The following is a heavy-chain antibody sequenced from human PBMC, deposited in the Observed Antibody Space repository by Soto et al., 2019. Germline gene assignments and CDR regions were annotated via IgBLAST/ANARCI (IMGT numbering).Heavy chain of an antibody. CDR2: INADGSIT. CDR3: ARDRSRGYNHDLYIRGVSGT. J-gene: IGHJ5*02. Sequence: VGSLRLSCAASGFAFPTYWMHWVRQVPGKGLVWVSRINADGSITDYADSVKGRFTVSRDNTKNTLFLQMNSLTAEDTGVYYCARDRSRGYNHDLYIRGVSGTWGQGTLVTVSS. CDR1: GFAFPTYW. V-gene: IGHV3-74*01. D-gene: IGHD5-18*01.